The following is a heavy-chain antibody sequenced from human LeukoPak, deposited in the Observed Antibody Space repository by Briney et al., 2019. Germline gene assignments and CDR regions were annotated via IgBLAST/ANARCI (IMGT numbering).Heavy chain of an antibody. J-gene: IGHJ4*02. V-gene: IGHV4-59*06. Sequence: SETLSLTCTVSGGSISSYYWSWIRQHPGKGLEWIGYIYYSGSTYYNPSLKSRVTISVDTSKNQFSLKLSSVTAADTAVYYCARDRVTFGGVTHFDYWGQGTLVTVSS. D-gene: IGHD3-16*01. CDR2: IYYSGST. CDR1: GGSISSYY. CDR3: ARDRVTFGGVTHFDY.